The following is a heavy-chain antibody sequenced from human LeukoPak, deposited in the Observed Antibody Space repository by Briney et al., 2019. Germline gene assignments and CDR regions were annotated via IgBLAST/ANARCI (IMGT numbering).Heavy chain of an antibody. D-gene: IGHD3-16*01. Sequence: GGSLRLSCAASGFTFNNYGMHWVRQAPGKGLEWVAFLRYVGTNKYSADSVKGRFTISRDSSKNTVYLHMSSLRAEDTAVYYCARDWGWGFDYWGQGTLVTVSS. CDR1: GFTFNNYG. V-gene: IGHV3-30*02. J-gene: IGHJ4*02. CDR2: LRYVGTNK. CDR3: ARDWGWGFDY.